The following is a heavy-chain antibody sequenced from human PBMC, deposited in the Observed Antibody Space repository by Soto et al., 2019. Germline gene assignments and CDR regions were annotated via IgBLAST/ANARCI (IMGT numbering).Heavy chain of an antibody. CDR2: IYYSGST. J-gene: IGHJ6*02. CDR1: GGSISSGSYY. V-gene: IGHV4-31*06. D-gene: IGHD3-22*01. Sequence: SETLSLTCTVSGGSISSGSYYWSWIRQHAGKGLEWIGYIYYSGSTYYNPSLKSRVTISVDTSKNQFSLKLSSVEGRFTISRDNAKNSLYLQMTSLRAEDTALYYCARGCGYFNSSGFPYLYAMDVWGQGTTVTVSS. CDR3: NAKNSLYLQMTSLRAEDTALYYCARGCGYFNSSGFPYLYAMDV.